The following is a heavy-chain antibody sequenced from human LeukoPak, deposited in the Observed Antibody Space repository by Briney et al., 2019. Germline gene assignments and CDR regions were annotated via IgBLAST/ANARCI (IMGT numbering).Heavy chain of an antibody. D-gene: IGHD3-22*01. CDR2: IIPIFGTA. Sequence: ASVKVSCKASGGTFSSYAISWVRQAPGQGLEWMGGIIPIFGTANYAQKFQGRVTITADKSTSTAYMELSSLRSEDTAVYYCARGGYDSSGYYYPQFAFDIWGQGTMVTVSS. V-gene: IGHV1-69*06. CDR3: ARGGYDSSGYYYPQFAFDI. J-gene: IGHJ3*02. CDR1: GGTFSSYA.